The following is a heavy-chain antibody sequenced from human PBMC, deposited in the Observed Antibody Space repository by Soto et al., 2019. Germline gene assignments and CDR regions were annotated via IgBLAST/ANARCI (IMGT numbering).Heavy chain of an antibody. CDR1: GGPFSSYA. CDR2: IIPIFGTA. D-gene: IGHD1-26*01. V-gene: IGHV1-69*06. CDR3: ARVRQRGDSASYYHFLAAFDI. J-gene: IGHJ3*02. Sequence: GASVKISCKAPGGPFSSYAISWVRQAPGQGLEWMGGIIPIFGTANYAQKFQGRVTITADKSTSTAYMELSSLRSEDTAVYYCARVRQRGDSASYYHFLAAFDIWGQGTMVTVSS.